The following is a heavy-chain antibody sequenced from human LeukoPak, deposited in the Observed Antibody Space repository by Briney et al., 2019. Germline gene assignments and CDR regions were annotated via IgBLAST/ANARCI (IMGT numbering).Heavy chain of an antibody. Sequence: SQTLSLTCTVSGGSISSGGYYWSWIRQHPGTGLEWIGYIYYSGSTYYNPSLKSRVTISVDTSKNQFSLKLSSVTAADTAVYYCARGGLYSGYEYYFDYWGQGTLVTVSS. CDR2: IYYSGST. CDR1: GGSISSGGYY. D-gene: IGHD5-12*01. V-gene: IGHV4-31*03. J-gene: IGHJ4*02. CDR3: ARGGLYSGYEYYFDY.